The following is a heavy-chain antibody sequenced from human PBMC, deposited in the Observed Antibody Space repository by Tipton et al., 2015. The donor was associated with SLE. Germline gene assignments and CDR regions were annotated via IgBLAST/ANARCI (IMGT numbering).Heavy chain of an antibody. J-gene: IGHJ3*02. D-gene: IGHD2-2*02. V-gene: IGHV4-39*07. CDR2: IYYSGST. Sequence: TLSLTCTVSGGSISSSSYYWGWIRQPPGKGLEWIGSIYYSGSTYYNPSLKSRVTISVDTSKNQFSLKLSSVTAADTAVYYCARDWGGYTDSDAFDIWGQGTMVTVSS. CDR1: GGSISSSSYY. CDR3: ARDWGGYTDSDAFDI.